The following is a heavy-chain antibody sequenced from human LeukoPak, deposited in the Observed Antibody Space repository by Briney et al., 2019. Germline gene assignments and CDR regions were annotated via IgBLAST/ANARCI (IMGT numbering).Heavy chain of an antibody. J-gene: IGHJ6*04. Sequence: ASVEVSCKASGYTFTGYYIHWVRQAPGQGLEWMGWINPNGGGAYYAQRFQGRVTMTRDTSISTAYMELSSLRFDDTAVYYCTSVGPIDYYYSPMDVWGEGPTVTVSS. CDR3: TSVGPIDYYYSPMDV. CDR1: GYTFTGYY. V-gene: IGHV1-2*02. CDR2: INPNGGGA.